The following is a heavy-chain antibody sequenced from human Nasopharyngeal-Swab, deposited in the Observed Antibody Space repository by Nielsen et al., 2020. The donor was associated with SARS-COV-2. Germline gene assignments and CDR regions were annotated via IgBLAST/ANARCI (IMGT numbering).Heavy chain of an antibody. D-gene: IGHD4-17*01. CDR1: GYTFTGYY. CDR2: INPKSGGT. Sequence: ASVKVSCNASGYTFTGYYMHWVRQAPGQGLEWMGWINPKSGGTNYAQKFQGRDTMTRDTSISTAYMELSRLRSDDTAVYYCARERVYGDFFYYYGMDVWGQGTTVTVSS. CDR3: ARERVYGDFFYYYGMDV. J-gene: IGHJ6*02. V-gene: IGHV1-2*02.